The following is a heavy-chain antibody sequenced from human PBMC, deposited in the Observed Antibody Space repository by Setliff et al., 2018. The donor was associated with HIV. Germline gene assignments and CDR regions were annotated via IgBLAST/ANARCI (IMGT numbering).Heavy chain of an antibody. CDR2: ITWNSGSV. CDR3: AIAYFGGFDV. V-gene: IGHV3-9*03. J-gene: IGHJ3*01. D-gene: IGHD1-26*01. Sequence: SLRLSCVASGFPFDVYAMHWVRQIPGKGLEWVAGITWNSGSVGYADSVKGRFSISRDNSKNTLYLQMNSLRPEDMGFYYCAIAYFGGFDVWGLGTLVTVSS. CDR1: GFPFDVYA.